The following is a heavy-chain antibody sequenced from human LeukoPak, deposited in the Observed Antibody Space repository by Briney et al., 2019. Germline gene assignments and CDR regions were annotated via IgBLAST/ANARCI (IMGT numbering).Heavy chain of an antibody. CDR3: ARGGDHRYCSSTSCCFSAFDI. CDR2: IYHSVST. D-gene: IGHD2-2*01. Sequence: PSETLPLTCTVPGRSISISSYYWGWIRQPPGKGLEWLWEIYHSVSTNYNPSLKNRLTISEHTPKNQFSLKLSSVTASAMAVYYCARGGDHRYCSSTSCCFSAFDIWGQGTMVTVSS. CDR1: GRSISISSYY. V-gene: IGHV4-39*07. J-gene: IGHJ3*02.